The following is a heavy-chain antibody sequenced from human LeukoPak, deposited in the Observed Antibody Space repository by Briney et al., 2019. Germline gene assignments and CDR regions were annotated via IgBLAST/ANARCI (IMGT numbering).Heavy chain of an antibody. V-gene: IGHV3-30*03. D-gene: IGHD5-24*01. CDR3: ARNFRDSYNNSFHY. CDR1: GFNFNKYG. CDR2: ISYDGSKK. Sequence: GKSLRLSCAGSGFNFNKYGIHWVCQAPGKGLEGVTIISYDGSKKYYADYVKGRFTISRDKSKNTLYLQMNSLRGEDTAVYYCARNFRDSYNNSFHYWAQGPLVPVSS. J-gene: IGHJ4*02.